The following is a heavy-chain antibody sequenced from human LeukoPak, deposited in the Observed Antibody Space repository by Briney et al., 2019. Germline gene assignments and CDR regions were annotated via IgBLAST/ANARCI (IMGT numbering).Heavy chain of an antibody. CDR3: ARDRNTYYDCSGYYPDAFDI. CDR1: GITITNRD. Sequence: PGGSLTLSCAALGITITNRDMNGVRQAPGKGLEWVSSISISSTYLFHADLVKGRLTISRDNAANSLYLQMNSLRAEDRAVYYCARDRNTYYDCSGYYPDAFDISGQGAMVTVSS. V-gene: IGHV3-21*01. CDR2: ISISSTYL. J-gene: IGHJ3*02. D-gene: IGHD3-22*01.